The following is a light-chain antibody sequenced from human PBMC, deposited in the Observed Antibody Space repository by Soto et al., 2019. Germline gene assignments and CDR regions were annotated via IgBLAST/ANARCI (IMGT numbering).Light chain of an antibody. Sequence: EIVLTLSPGNLSLYPGERATLSCRASHGVISSYLAWYQQKPGQAPRLLIYGASSRATGIPDRFSGSGSGTDFTLTISRLQSEDFAVYYCQQYNNWPRITFGQGTRLEI. V-gene: IGKV3-20*01. CDR1: HGVISSY. CDR2: GAS. CDR3: QQYNNWPRIT. J-gene: IGKJ5*01.